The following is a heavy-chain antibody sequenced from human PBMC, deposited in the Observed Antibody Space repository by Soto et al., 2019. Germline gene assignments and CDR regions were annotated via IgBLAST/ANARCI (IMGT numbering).Heavy chain of an antibody. CDR1: GGSISSYR. J-gene: IGHJ5*02. V-gene: IGHV4-4*07. Sequence: PSETLSLTCTVSGGSISSYRWSWIRQPAGKGLEWIGRLNTYGNTHYNPSLKSRVTVSVYTSRNQFFLTLRSVTAADSAVYHCGRESGETWDYEASWGQGTPVTVSS. D-gene: IGHD1-7*01. CDR3: GRESGETWDYEAS. CDR2: LNTYGNT.